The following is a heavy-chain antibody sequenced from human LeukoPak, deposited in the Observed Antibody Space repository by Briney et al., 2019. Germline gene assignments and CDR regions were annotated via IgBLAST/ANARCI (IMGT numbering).Heavy chain of an antibody. CDR2: IYYSGST. J-gene: IGHJ4*02. Sequence: PSETLSLTCTVSGGSISSYYWSWIRQPPGKGLEWIGYIYYSGSTNYNPSLKSRVTISVDTSKNQFSLKLSSVTAADTAVHYCARGGYGGAAASRPFDYWGQGTLVTVSS. V-gene: IGHV4-59*01. CDR1: GGSISSYY. D-gene: IGHD6-13*01. CDR3: ARGGYGGAAASRPFDY.